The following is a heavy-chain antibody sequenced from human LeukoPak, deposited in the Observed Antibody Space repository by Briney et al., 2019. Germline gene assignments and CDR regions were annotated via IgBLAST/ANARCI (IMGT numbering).Heavy chain of an antibody. CDR3: ARVGAATLQDNWFDP. CDR1: GYTFTGYY. D-gene: IGHD1-26*01. Sequence: ASVKVSCKASGYTFTGYYMHWVRQAPGQGLEWMGWINPNSGGTNYAQKFQGRVTMTRDTSISTAYMELSRRRSDDTAVYYCARVGAATLQDNWFDPWGQGTLVTVSS. V-gene: IGHV1-2*02. J-gene: IGHJ5*02. CDR2: INPNSGGT.